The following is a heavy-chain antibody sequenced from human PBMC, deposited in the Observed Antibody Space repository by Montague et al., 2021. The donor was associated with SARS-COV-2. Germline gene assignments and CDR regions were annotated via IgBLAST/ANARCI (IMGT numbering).Heavy chain of an antibody. V-gene: IGHV4-4*02. CDR2: ISSGGTT. CDR1: SVSASSPNW. CDR3: AREKLKAIDY. Sequence: SETLSLTCTVSSVSASSPNWWGWVRQSPGKGLEWIGEISSGGTTNYSPSLASRVTISLDKTKNQFSLKLTSVTAADTAMYFCAREKLKAIDYWGQGTLVTVSS. J-gene: IGHJ4*02.